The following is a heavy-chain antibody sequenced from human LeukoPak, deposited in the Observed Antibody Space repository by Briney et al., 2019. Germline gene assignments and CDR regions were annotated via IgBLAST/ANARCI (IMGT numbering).Heavy chain of an antibody. Sequence: ASVKVSCKASGGTFSSYAISWVRQAPGQGLEWMGGIIPIFGTANYAQKFQGRVTITADKSTSTAYMELSSLRSEDTAVYYCARSNWNPEAGNWFDPWGQGTLVTVSS. V-gene: IGHV1-69*06. CDR1: GGTFSSYA. D-gene: IGHD1-1*01. J-gene: IGHJ5*02. CDR2: IIPIFGTA. CDR3: ARSNWNPEAGNWFDP.